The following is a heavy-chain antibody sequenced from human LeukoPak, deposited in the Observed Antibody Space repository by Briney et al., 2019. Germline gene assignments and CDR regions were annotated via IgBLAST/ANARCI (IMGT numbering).Heavy chain of an antibody. D-gene: IGHD4-23*01. CDR2: ISSSSSYI. V-gene: IGHV3-21*04. J-gene: IGHJ3*02. CDR3: ARDMGVVIIYGAFDI. CDR1: GFTFSNYN. Sequence: GGSLRLSCVASGFTFSNYNMNWVRQAPGKGLEWVSFISSSSSYIYYADSVKGRFTISRDNAKKSLYLQMNSLRAEDTAVYYCARDMGVVIIYGAFDIWGQGTMVTVSS.